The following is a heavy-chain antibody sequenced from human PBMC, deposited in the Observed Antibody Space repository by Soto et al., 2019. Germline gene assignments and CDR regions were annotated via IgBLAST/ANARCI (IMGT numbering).Heavy chain of an antibody. D-gene: IGHD3-22*01. CDR3: AKDPISTSGYHYGMDV. J-gene: IGHJ6*02. V-gene: IGHV3-23*01. Sequence: PGGSLRLSCAASGFTFSSYAMSWVRQAPGKGLEWVSAISGSGGSTYYADSVKGRFTISRDNSKNTLYLQMNSLRAEDTAVYYCAKDPISTSGYHYGMDVWGHGTTVTVS. CDR1: GFTFSSYA. CDR2: ISGSGGST.